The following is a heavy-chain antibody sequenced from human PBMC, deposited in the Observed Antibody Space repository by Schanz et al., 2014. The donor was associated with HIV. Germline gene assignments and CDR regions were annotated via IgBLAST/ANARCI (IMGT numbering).Heavy chain of an antibody. J-gene: IGHJ4*02. CDR2: IWFDGSNK. Sequence: VQLLESGGGLEQPGGSLTLSCAASGFTFTNHALSWVRQAPGRGLEWVAIIWFDGSNKYYADSVRGRFTISRDNSKNTLYLQMNSLRAEDTAVYYCVRGLLFQGFFDSWGQGALVTVSS. D-gene: IGHD3-10*01. CDR1: GFTFTNHA. V-gene: IGHV3-33*08. CDR3: VRGLLFQGFFDS.